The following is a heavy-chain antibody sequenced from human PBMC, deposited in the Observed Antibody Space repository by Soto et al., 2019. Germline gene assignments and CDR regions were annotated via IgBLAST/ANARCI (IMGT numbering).Heavy chain of an antibody. CDR1: GFTFRSHG. V-gene: IGHV3-33*01. Sequence: QVQLVASGGGVVQPGRSLRLSCAASGFTFRSHGMHWVRQAPGKGLEWVAVIWYDGSNEFHADSVKGRFAISRDNSKNTLYLQMNSLRVEDTAVYYCARGGESSSWYYFDFWGQGTLVTVSS. CDR3: ARGGESSSWYYFDF. CDR2: IWYDGSNE. D-gene: IGHD6-13*01. J-gene: IGHJ4*02.